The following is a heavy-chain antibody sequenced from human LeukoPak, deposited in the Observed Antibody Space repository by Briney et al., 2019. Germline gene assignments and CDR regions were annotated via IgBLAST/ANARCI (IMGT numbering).Heavy chain of an antibody. J-gene: IGHJ4*02. CDR3: ARAILYYYDSSGHTFDY. CDR2: ICYSGST. CDR1: GGSISSSSYY. Sequence: SETLSLTCTVSGGSISSSSYYWGWIRQPPGKGLEWIGSICYSGSTYYNPSLKSRVTISVDTSKNQFSLKLSSVTAADTAVYYCARAILYYYDSSGHTFDYWGQGTLVTVSS. V-gene: IGHV4-39*01. D-gene: IGHD3-22*01.